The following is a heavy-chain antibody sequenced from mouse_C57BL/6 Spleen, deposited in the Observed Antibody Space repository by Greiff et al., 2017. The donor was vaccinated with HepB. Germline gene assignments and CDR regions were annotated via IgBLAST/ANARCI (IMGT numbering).Heavy chain of an antibody. CDR1: GYTFTSYW. Sequence: VQLQQPGAELVRPGSSVKLSCKASGYTFTSYWMHWVKQRPIQGLEWIGNIDPSDSETHYNQKFKDKATLTGDKSSSTAYMQLSSLTSEDSAVYYCASSAYYSDPSWFAYWGQGTLVTVSA. CDR3: ASSAYYSDPSWFAY. J-gene: IGHJ3*01. D-gene: IGHD2-12*01. CDR2: IDPSDSET. V-gene: IGHV1-52*01.